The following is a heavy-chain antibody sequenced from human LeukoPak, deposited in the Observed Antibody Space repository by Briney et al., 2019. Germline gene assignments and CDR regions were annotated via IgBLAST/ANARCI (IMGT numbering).Heavy chain of an antibody. D-gene: IGHD2-15*01. V-gene: IGHV3-30-3*01. Sequence: GGSLRLSCAASGFTFSSYAMHWVRQAPGKGLEWVAVISYDGSNKYYADSVKGRFTISRDNSKNTLYLQMNSLRAEDTAVYYCAKDLIVVVVAAYPDAFDIWGQGTMVTVSS. CDR3: AKDLIVVVVAAYPDAFDI. J-gene: IGHJ3*02. CDR1: GFTFSSYA. CDR2: ISYDGSNK.